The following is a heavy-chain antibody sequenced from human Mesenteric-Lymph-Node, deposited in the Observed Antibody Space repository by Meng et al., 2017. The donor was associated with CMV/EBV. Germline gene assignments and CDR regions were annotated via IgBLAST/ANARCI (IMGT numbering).Heavy chain of an antibody. V-gene: IGHV4-34*01. D-gene: IGHD3-9*01. CDR1: GGSFSGYY. Sequence: QVQLHQVGAGLLKPSETLSVPCAVYGGSFSGYYWNWIRQSPEKGLEWIGEINHSGSTTYNPSFTSRIIISVDTSTNQISLNMSSVTAADTAVYYCARGSSYDILTGYFDYWGQGALVTVSS. CDR3: ARGSSYDILTGYFDY. J-gene: IGHJ4*02. CDR2: INHSGST.